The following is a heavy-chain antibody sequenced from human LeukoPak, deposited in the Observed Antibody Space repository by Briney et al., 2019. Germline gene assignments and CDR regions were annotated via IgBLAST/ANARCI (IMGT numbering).Heavy chain of an antibody. D-gene: IGHD4/OR15-4a*01. V-gene: IGHV4-59*01. Sequence: SETLSLTCTVSGGSISSYYWSWIRQPPGKGLEWIGYIYYSGSTNYNPSLTSRVTISVDTSKNQFSLKLSSVTAADTAVYYCARVRAYYYMDVWGKGTTVTVSS. CDR1: GGSISSYY. CDR3: ARVRAYYYMDV. J-gene: IGHJ6*03. CDR2: IYYSGST.